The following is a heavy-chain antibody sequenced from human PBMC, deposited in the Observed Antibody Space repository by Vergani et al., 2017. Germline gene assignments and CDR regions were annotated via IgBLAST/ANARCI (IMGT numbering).Heavy chain of an antibody. D-gene: IGHD2/OR15-2a*01. J-gene: IGHJ3*02. CDR3: ARVRIENDFRAFDI. V-gene: IGHV1-2*04. Sequence: QVQLVQSGAEVKKPGSSVKVSCKASGGTFTGYYMHWVRQAPGQGLEWMGWINPNSGGTNYAQKFQGWVTMTRDTSISTAYMELSRLRSDDTAVYYCARVRIENDFRAFDIWGQGTMVTVSS. CDR1: GGTFTGYY. CDR2: INPNSGGT.